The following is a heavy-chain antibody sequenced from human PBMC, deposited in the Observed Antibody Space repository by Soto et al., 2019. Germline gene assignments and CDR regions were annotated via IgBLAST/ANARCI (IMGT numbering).Heavy chain of an antibody. J-gene: IGHJ4*02. CDR3: SRSLNS. CDR2: INQDGSEK. CDR1: GFTCITYW. Sequence: GGSLRLSCAASGFTCITYWKGRVRQTPGKGLEWVANINQDGSEKNYVDSVKGRFTIYRDNAKNSLYLQMSSLTAEDSALYYCSRSLNSWGQGTLVTVSS. V-gene: IGHV3-7*01.